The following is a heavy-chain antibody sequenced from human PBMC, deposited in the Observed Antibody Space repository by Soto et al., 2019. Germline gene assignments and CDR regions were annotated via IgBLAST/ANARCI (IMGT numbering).Heavy chain of an antibody. CDR1: GFTFSSYW. CDR2: INSDGSST. J-gene: IGHJ6*02. V-gene: IGHV3-74*01. CDR3: ASGGRVVVVVAATPYGMDV. D-gene: IGHD2-15*01. Sequence: GGSLRLSCAASGFTFSSYWMHWVRQAPGKGLVWVSRINSDGSSTSYADSVKGRFTISRDNAKNTLYLQMNSLRAEDTAVYYCASGGRVVVVVAATPYGMDVWGQGTTVTVSS.